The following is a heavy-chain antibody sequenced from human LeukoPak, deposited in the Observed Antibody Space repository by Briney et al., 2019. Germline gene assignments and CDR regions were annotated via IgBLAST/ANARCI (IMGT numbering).Heavy chain of an antibody. D-gene: IGHD6-13*01. Sequence: PGGSLRLSCAASGFTFSSYSMNWVRQAPGKGLEWVTSISSRSTYIYYADSVKGRFTISRDNAKNSLYLQMNSLRDEDTAVYYCTRAVMSSSWPHFDYWGQGTLVTVSS. J-gene: IGHJ4*02. CDR1: GFTFSSYS. V-gene: IGHV3-21*01. CDR2: ISSRSTYI. CDR3: TRAVMSSSWPHFDY.